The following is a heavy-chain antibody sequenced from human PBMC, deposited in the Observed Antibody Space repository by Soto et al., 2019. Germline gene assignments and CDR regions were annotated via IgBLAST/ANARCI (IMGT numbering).Heavy chain of an antibody. D-gene: IGHD3-22*01. V-gene: IGHV3-23*01. Sequence: EVQLLESGGDLIQPGGSLRLSCAASGFTFNIYAMTWVRQAPGKGLEWVSAISRYGDVTYYADSVEGRFTISRDNSKNTRNLQMNILRDEDTAVYDCAKDRYLDHDSGGYVFDNWGQGTLVTVSS. CDR1: GFTFNIYA. CDR2: ISRYGDVT. CDR3: AKDRYLDHDSGGYVFDN. J-gene: IGHJ4*02.